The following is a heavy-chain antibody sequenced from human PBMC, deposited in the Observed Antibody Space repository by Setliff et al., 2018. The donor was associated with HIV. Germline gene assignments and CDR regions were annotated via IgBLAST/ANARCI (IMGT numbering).Heavy chain of an antibody. CDR3: ACTSDYYYDSSGYSFDY. J-gene: IGHJ4*02. CDR2: IYTSGST. D-gene: IGHD3-22*01. V-gene: IGHV4-61*09. Sequence: SETLSLTCTVSGGSISSGDYYWSWIRQPAGKGLEWIGHIYTSGSTNYNPSLKSRVTISADTSKNQFSLTLSSVTAADTAVYYCACTSDYYYDSSGYSFDYWGQGTLVTVSS. CDR1: GGSISSGDYY.